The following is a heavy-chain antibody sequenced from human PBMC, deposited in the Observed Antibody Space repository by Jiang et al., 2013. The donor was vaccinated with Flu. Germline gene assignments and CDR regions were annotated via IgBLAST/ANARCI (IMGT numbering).Heavy chain of an antibody. J-gene: IGHJ4*02. Sequence: LLKPSETLSLTCTVSGGSISSYYWSWIRQPPGKGLEWIGYIYYSGSTNYNPSLKSRVTISVDTSKNQFSLKLSSVTAADTAVYYCARLGSAGRDYWGQGTLVTVSS. D-gene: IGHD6-13*01. CDR2: IYYSGST. CDR3: ARLGSAGRDY. CDR1: GGSISSYY. V-gene: IGHV4-59*08.